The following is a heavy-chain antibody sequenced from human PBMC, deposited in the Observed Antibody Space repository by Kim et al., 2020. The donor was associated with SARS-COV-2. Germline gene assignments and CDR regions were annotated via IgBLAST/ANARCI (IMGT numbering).Heavy chain of an antibody. CDR1: GHISSGTW. V-gene: IGHV4-4*02. CDR2: NSHSGNS. Sequence: GHISSGTWWSWGRQPPEEGLEWIGENSHSGNSNYHPSLRRRVPISVDKSKHQSSLSRNSVTAADTAVYYCARLDYDSGGYYWYDPWRQGTLAT. J-gene: IGHJ5*02. D-gene: IGHD1-26*01. CDR3: ARLDYDSGGYYWYDP.